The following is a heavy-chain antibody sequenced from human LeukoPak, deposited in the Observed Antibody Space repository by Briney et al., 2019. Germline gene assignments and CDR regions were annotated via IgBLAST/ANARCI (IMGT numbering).Heavy chain of an antibody. CDR2: IWYDGSNK. J-gene: IGHJ4*02. Sequence: GGSLRLSCAASGFTFSSYSMNWVRQAPGKGLEWVAVIWYDGSNKYYADSVKGRFTISRDNSKNTLYLQMNSLRAEDTAVYYCAKGSGIAAAGTLWYWGQGTLVTVSS. V-gene: IGHV3-33*06. CDR3: AKGSGIAAAGTLWY. CDR1: GFTFSSYS. D-gene: IGHD6-13*01.